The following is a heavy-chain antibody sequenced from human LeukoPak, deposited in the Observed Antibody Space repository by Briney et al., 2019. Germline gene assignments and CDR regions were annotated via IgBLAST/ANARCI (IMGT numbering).Heavy chain of an antibody. CDR1: GGSISSGSYY. CDR3: ARDSGQYWYFDL. J-gene: IGHJ2*01. V-gene: IGHV4-61*02. D-gene: IGHD1-14*01. Sequence: SETLSLTCTVSGGSISSGSYYWSWIRQPAGKGLKWIGRIYTSGSTNYNPSLKSRVTISVDTSKNQFSLKLSSVTAADTAVYYCARDSGQYWYFDLWGRGTLVTVSS. CDR2: IYTSGST.